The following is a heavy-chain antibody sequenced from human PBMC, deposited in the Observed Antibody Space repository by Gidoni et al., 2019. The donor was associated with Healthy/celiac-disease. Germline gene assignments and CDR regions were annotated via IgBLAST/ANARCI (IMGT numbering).Heavy chain of an antibody. Sequence: EVQLLESGGGLVQPGGSLRLSCSASGFTFSSYAMSWVRQAPGKGLERVSAISGSGGSTYYADSVKGRFTISRDNSKNTLYLQMNSLRAEDTAVYYCAKVVAPGASYYYGMDVWGQGTTVTVSS. CDR3: AKVVAPGASYYYGMDV. CDR2: ISGSGGST. V-gene: IGHV3-23*01. J-gene: IGHJ6*02. CDR1: GFTFSSYA. D-gene: IGHD5-12*01.